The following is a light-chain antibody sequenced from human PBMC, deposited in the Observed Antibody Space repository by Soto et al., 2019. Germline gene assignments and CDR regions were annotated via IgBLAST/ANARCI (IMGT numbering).Light chain of an antibody. CDR3: QQYQSSWT. V-gene: IGKV1-5*01. CDR1: QSISTW. Sequence: PSTLSASVGDRFIITFRASQSISTWLAWYQQKPGKVPTLLIYDASNLESGVPSRFSGSGSGTEFTLTISSLQPDDYATYYCQQYQSSWTFGQGTKVDIK. J-gene: IGKJ1*01. CDR2: DAS.